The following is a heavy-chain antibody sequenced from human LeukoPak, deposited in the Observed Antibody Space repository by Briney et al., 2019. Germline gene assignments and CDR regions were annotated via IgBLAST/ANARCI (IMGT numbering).Heavy chain of an antibody. CDR1: GSSISSYY. D-gene: IGHD6-13*01. CDR2: IYYSGST. Sequence: SETLSLTCTVSGSSISSYYWSWIRQPPGKGLEWIGYIYYSGSTNYNPSLKRRVSLSVDTSKNQFSLELTSVTAADTAVYYCARQNPAASGQGLDYWGQGTLVTVSS. J-gene: IGHJ4*02. CDR3: ARQNPAASGQGLDY. V-gene: IGHV4-59*08.